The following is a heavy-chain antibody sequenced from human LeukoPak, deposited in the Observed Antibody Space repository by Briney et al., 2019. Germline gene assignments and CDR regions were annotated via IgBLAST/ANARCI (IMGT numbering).Heavy chain of an antibody. CDR2: ISSSGSTI. V-gene: IGHV3-48*03. J-gene: IGHJ6*02. CDR1: GFTFSSYE. CDR3: ARVWSGYAGGMDV. D-gene: IGHD3-3*01. Sequence: GGSLRLSCAASGFTFSSYEMNWVRQAPGKGLEWVSYISSSGSTIYYADSVKGRFTISRDNAKNSLYLQMNSLRAEDTAAYYCARVWSGYAGGMDVWGQGTTVTVSS.